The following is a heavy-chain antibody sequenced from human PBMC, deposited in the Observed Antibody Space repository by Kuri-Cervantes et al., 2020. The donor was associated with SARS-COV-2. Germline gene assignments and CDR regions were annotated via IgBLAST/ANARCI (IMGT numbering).Heavy chain of an antibody. Sequence: SETLSLTCAVYGGSFSGYYWSWIRQPPGKGLEWIGEINHSGSTNYNPSLKSRVTISVDTSKRQFSLRLSSVTAADTAVYYCARDSGITGTFDYWGQGTLVTVSS. V-gene: IGHV4-34*01. CDR3: ARDSGITGTFDY. D-gene: IGHD1-20*01. CDR2: INHSGST. CDR1: GGSFSGYY. J-gene: IGHJ4*02.